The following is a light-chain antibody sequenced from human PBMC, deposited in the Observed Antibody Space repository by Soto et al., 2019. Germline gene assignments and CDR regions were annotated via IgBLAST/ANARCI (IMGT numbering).Light chain of an antibody. Sequence: AIQLTQSPSSLSASVGDTVTITCRASQGVQNRLTWYQQKPGKPPKLIISNVSNLENGVPSRFSGSGSGTDFTLTINRLQPGDFAPYYCRQFNSYPITFGQGTRL. CDR1: QGVQNR. CDR2: NVS. V-gene: IGKV1-13*02. CDR3: RQFNSYPIT. J-gene: IGKJ5*01.